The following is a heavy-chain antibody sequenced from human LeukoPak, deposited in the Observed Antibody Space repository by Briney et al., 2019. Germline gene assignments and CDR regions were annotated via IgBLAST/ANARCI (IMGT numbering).Heavy chain of an antibody. CDR1: GGSFSGYY. D-gene: IGHD3-22*01. CDR2: INHSGST. J-gene: IGHJ4*02. Sequence: PSETLSPTCAVYGGSFSGYYWSWIRQPPGKGLEWIGEINHSGSTNYNPSLKSRVTISVDTSKNQFSLKLSSVTAADTAVYYCARVSLNYYDSSGYPDWGQGTLVTVSS. CDR3: ARVSLNYYDSSGYPD. V-gene: IGHV4-34*01.